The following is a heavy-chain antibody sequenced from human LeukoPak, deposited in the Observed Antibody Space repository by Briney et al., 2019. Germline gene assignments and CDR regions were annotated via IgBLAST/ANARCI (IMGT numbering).Heavy chain of an antibody. D-gene: IGHD6-13*01. V-gene: IGHV3-20*04. J-gene: IGHJ4*02. CDR1: GFTFDDYG. CDR3: TLRYSSGWYAY. CDR2: INWNGGST. Sequence: GGSLRLSCAASGFTFDDYGMSWVRQAPGKGLEWVSGINWNGGSTGYADSVKGRFTISRGNAKNTLYLQMNSLRAEDTAVYYCTLRYSSGWYAYWGQGTLVTVSS.